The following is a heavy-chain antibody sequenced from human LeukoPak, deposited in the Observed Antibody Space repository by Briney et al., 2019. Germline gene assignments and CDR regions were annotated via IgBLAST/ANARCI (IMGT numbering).Heavy chain of an antibody. CDR2: INHSGST. V-gene: IGHV4-34*01. CDR3: ARGRPGVVVAATKRNWFDP. J-gene: IGHJ5*02. CDR1: GGSFSGYY. Sequence: SETLSLTCAVYGGSFSGYYWSWIRQPPGKGLEWIGEINHSGSTNYNPSLKSRVTISVDTSKNQFSLKLSSATAADTAVYYCARGRPGVVVAATKRNWFDPWGQGTLVTVSS. D-gene: IGHD2-15*01.